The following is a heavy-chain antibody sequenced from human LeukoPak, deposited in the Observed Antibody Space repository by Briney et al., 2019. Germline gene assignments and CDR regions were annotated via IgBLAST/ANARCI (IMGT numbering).Heavy chain of an antibody. CDR1: SYTLINYG. CDR3: ATDYSYGSGNYRAYDL. Sequence: ASVKVSCKASSYTLINYGMSWVRQAPGQGREWMGWISPYNGNTNYAQKIQGRVTMTTDTSTSTAYMELRSLTSDDTAVYYCATDYSYGSGNYRAYDLWGQGTMVTVSS. J-gene: IGHJ3*01. D-gene: IGHD3-10*01. V-gene: IGHV1-18*01. CDR2: ISPYNGNT.